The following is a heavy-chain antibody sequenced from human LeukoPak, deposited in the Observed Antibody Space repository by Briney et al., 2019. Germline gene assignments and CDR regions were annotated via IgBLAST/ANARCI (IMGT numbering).Heavy chain of an antibody. CDR2: ISSTEGST. D-gene: IGHD2-8*01. CDR1: GFTFSGYS. V-gene: IGHV3-23*01. CDR3: AKDPNVLMLYAYYMDV. Sequence: GGSLRLSCAASGFTFSGYSMSWVRQAPGKGLEWVLTISSTEGSTYYADSVKGRFTISRDNSKNTLYLQMNSLRAEDTAIYYCAKDPNVLMLYAYYMDVWGKGTTVTVSS. J-gene: IGHJ6*03.